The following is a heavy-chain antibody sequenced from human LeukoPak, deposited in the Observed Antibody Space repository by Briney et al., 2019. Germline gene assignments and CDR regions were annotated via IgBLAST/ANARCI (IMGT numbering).Heavy chain of an antibody. J-gene: IGHJ4*02. CDR1: GGTFSSYA. CDR3: ARLVVAATSRDY. Sequence: GASVKVSCKASGGTFSSYAISWVRQAPGQGLEWIGRIIPILGIANYAQKFQGRVTITADKSTSAAYMELSSLRSEDTAVYYCARLVVAATSRDYWGQGTLVTVSS. V-gene: IGHV1-69*04. CDR2: IIPILGIA. D-gene: IGHD2-15*01.